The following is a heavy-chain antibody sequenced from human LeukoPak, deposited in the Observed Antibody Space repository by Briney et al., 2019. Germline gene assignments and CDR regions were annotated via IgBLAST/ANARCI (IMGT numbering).Heavy chain of an antibody. CDR1: GFTFSSYS. Sequence: GGSLRLSCAASGFTFSSYSMNWVRQAPGKGLEWVSYISSSSSTIYYADSVKGRFTISRDNAKNSLYLQMNSLRAEDTAVYYCARDLIDGHQQLGYYFDYWGQGTLVTVSS. CDR3: ARDLIDGHQQLGYYFDY. J-gene: IGHJ4*02. V-gene: IGHV3-48*04. D-gene: IGHD6-13*01. CDR2: ISSSSSTI.